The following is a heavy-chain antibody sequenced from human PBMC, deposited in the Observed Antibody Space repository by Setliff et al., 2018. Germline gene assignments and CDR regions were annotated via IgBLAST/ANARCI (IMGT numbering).Heavy chain of an antibody. J-gene: IGHJ4*02. V-gene: IGHV4-31*03. CDR1: GDSISSGSYY. D-gene: IGHD3-10*01. Sequence: SETLSLTCTVSGDSISSGSYYWNWIRQHPEKGLEWLGYIFHSGSTHYNSSLKRRITLSIDTSKNHFSLELNSVTAADSAVYYCARVADGSGSFYLGFDYWGQGILVTVSS. CDR2: IFHSGST. CDR3: ARVADGSGSFYLGFDY.